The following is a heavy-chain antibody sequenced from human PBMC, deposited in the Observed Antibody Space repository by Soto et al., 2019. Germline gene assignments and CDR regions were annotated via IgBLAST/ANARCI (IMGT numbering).Heavy chain of an antibody. D-gene: IGHD6-19*01. CDR3: ARGSKYQLMPSYSSCWYLGDY. V-gene: IGHV1-3*01. J-gene: IGHJ4*02. Sequence: ASLKVSCKASGYTFTSYAMHWVRQAPGQRLEWMGWINAGNGNTKYSQKFQGRVTITRDTSASTAYMELSSLRSEDTAVYYCARGSKYQLMPSYSSCWYLGDYGGQVTLVAGS. CDR2: INAGNGNT. CDR1: GYTFTSYA.